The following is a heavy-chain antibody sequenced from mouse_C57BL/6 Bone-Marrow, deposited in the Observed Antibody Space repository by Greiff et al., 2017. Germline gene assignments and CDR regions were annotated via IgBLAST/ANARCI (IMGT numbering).Heavy chain of an antibody. V-gene: IGHV1-22*01. Sequence: EVQLQQSGPELVKPGASVKMSCKASGYTFTDYNMHWVKQSHGKSLEWIGYINPNNGGTSYNQKFKGKATLTVNKSSSTAYLELRRLTSEDSAVYYCARWGYYGSSAYAMDYWGQGTSVTVSS. J-gene: IGHJ4*01. CDR2: INPNNGGT. CDR1: GYTFTDYN. CDR3: ARWGYYGSSAYAMDY. D-gene: IGHD1-1*01.